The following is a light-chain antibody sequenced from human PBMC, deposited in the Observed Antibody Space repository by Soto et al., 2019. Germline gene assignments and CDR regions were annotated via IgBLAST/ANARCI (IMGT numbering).Light chain of an antibody. CDR3: QQYSSAPLT. V-gene: IGKV1-27*01. CDR2: AAS. CDR1: QGISSS. Sequence: DIQMTQSPSSLSASVGDRVTITCRASQGISSSLAWYQQKPGKVPDLLIYAASTLQSGVPSRFSGSRSGTDFTLTSSRLQAEDGATYYHQQYSSAPLTFGQGTKVEIK. J-gene: IGKJ1*01.